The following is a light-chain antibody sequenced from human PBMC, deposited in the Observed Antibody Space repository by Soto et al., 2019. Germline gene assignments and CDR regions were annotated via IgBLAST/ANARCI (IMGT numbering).Light chain of an antibody. J-gene: IGKJ1*01. V-gene: IGKV3-15*01. CDR3: QQYNKGPPRT. CDR1: QSVSND. Sequence: EIVMTQSPATLSVSPGERATLSCRASQSVSNDLVWYQQKPGQAPRLLIYAASTRATGIPTRFSGSGSGTEFTLTISSLQSEDFAVYYCQQYNKGPPRTFGQGTKVESK. CDR2: AAS.